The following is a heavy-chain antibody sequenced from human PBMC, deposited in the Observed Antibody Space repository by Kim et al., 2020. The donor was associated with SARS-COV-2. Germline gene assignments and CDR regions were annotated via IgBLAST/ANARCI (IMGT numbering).Heavy chain of an antibody. Sequence: SQTLSLTCAISGDSVSSNIATWNWIRQSPSRGLEWLGRTYYRSKWYNDYAVSVKSRITINPDTSKNQFSLQLNSVTPEDTAVYYCTRVNWGAVAGTGFDPWGQGTLVIVSS. V-gene: IGHV6-1*01. D-gene: IGHD6-19*01. CDR3: TRVNWGAVAGTGFDP. CDR2: TYYRSKWYN. J-gene: IGHJ5*02. CDR1: GDSVSSNIAT.